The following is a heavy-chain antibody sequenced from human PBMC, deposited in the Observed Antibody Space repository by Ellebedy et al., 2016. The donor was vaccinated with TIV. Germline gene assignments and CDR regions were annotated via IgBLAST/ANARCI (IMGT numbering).Heavy chain of an antibody. D-gene: IGHD4-11*01. CDR1: GGSISSGGYS. CDR2: IHYSGST. V-gene: IGHV4-31*03. Sequence: MPSETLSLTCTVSGGSISSGGYSWSWIRQLPGKGLEWIGYIHYSGSTYYNPSLKSRLTMSEDKSKNQFSLKLSSVTAADTAVYHCARADSNYFTHWGQGTLVTVSS. CDR3: ARADSNYFTH. J-gene: IGHJ4*02.